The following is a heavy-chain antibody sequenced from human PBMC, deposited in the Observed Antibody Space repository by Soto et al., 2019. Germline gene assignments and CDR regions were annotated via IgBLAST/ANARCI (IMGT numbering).Heavy chain of an antibody. Sequence: EVQIVESGGGLVQPGGSLRLSCEASGFTFSSYEMTWVRQVPGKGLEWVSHISSSDDSDDSGSDATTYYADSVKGRFTISRDNAKNSLYLQMNSLRAEDTAFYYCAKDMRQYSSGWTYFDYWGQGTLVTVSS. D-gene: IGHD6-19*01. CDR1: GFTFSSYE. CDR3: AKDMRQYSSGWTYFDY. J-gene: IGHJ4*02. V-gene: IGHV3-48*03. CDR2: ISSSDDSDDSGSDATT.